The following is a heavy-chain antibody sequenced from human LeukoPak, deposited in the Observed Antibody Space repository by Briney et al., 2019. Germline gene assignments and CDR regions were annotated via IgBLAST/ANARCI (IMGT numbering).Heavy chain of an antibody. CDR2: IRPDGSEK. D-gene: IGHD3-10*01. CDR1: GFTLSYYW. CDR3: ARDGGYYGPDY. J-gene: IGHJ4*02. Sequence: GGSLRLSCAVSGFTLSYYWMSWVRQAPGKGLQWVANIRPDGSEKFHVGSLKGRFTISRDNAKNSLYLEMNSLRGDDTAVYYCARDGGYYGPDYWGQGTLVTVSS. V-gene: IGHV3-7*04.